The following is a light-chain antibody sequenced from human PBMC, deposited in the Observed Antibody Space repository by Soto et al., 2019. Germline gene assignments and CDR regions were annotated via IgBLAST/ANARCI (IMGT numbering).Light chain of an antibody. V-gene: IGKV1-39*01. Sequence: DIQMTQSPSSLSASVGDRVTITCRASRSISHYLNWYQQKPGKPPKLLIYGASTLQSGAPSRFSGSGSGTDFTLTISSLQPEDFATYSCQQGYTTLWTFGLGTKVEIK. J-gene: IGKJ1*01. CDR2: GAS. CDR3: QQGYTTLWT. CDR1: RSISHY.